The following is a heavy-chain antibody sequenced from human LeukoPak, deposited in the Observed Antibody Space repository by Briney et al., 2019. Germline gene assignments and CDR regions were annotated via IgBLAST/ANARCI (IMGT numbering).Heavy chain of an antibody. D-gene: IGHD4-23*01. CDR2: ISYDGSNK. CDR1: GFTFSSYG. Sequence: PGRSLRLSCAASGFTFSSYGMHWVRQAPGKGLEWVAVISYDGSNKYYADSVKGRFTISRDKSKNTLYLQMNSLRAEDTAVYYCAKGGVTADYIDYWGQGTLVTVSS. J-gene: IGHJ4*02. CDR3: AKGGVTADYIDY. V-gene: IGHV3-30*18.